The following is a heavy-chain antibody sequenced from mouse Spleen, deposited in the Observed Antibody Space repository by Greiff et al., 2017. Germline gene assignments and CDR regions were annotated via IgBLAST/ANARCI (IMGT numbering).Heavy chain of an antibody. J-gene: IGHJ4*01. CDR3: ARDAGWELSYAMDY. V-gene: IGHV7-1*01. CDR2: SRNKANDYTT. Sequence: EVKLVESGGGLVQSGRSLRLSCATSGFTFSDFYMEWVRQAPGKGLEWIAASRNKANDYTTEYSASVKGRFIVSRDTSQSILYLQMNALRAEDTAIYYCARDAGWELSYAMDYWGQGTSVTVSS. D-gene: IGHD2-3*01. CDR1: GFTFSDFY.